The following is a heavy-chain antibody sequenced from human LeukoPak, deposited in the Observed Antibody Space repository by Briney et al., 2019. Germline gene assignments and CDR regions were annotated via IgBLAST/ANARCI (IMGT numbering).Heavy chain of an antibody. Sequence: SETLSLTCTVSGGSISTSPFHWGCFRQPLGKRLEWVPSFYYRENTNSNPSLKSRVTISVDTSKNQFALRLSSVTAADTAMYYCATHPRANSGYDLSDYWGQGTLVTVSS. CDR2: FYYRENT. CDR3: ATHPRANSGYDLSDY. CDR1: GGSISTSPFH. V-gene: IGHV4-39*01. D-gene: IGHD5-12*01. J-gene: IGHJ4*02.